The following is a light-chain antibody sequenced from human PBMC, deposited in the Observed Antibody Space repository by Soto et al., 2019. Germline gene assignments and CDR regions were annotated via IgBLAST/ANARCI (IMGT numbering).Light chain of an antibody. Sequence: ELGLTQSPGTLSLSPGEGASLSCWASQSVSTNYLAWYQQRPVQAPRLLIYGASIRATSTPARFSASGSGTDFTLTISRLEPEDFAVYYCQQYGTSSLTFGPGTKVDIK. CDR1: QSVSTNY. CDR3: QQYGTSSLT. CDR2: GAS. V-gene: IGKV3-20*01. J-gene: IGKJ3*01.